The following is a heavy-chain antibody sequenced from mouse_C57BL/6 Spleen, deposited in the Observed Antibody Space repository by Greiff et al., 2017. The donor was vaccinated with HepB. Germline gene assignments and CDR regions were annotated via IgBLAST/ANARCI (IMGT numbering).Heavy chain of an antibody. CDR2: ISSGGSYT. CDR1: GFTFSSYG. Sequence: EVNVVESGGDLVKPGGSLKLSCAASGFTFSSYGMSWVRQTPDKRLEWVATISSGGSYTYYPDSVKGRFTISRDNAKNTLYLQMSSLKYEDTAMYYCARLDSSGYSLDYWGQGTTLTVSS. J-gene: IGHJ2*01. V-gene: IGHV5-6*01. D-gene: IGHD3-2*01. CDR3: ARLDSSGYSLDY.